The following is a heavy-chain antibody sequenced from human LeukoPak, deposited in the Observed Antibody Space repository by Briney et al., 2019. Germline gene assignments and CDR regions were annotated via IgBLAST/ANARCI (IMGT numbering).Heavy chain of an antibody. J-gene: IGHJ6*02. CDR3: ARFVVVTAIPSYYYGMDV. V-gene: IGHV4-34*01. D-gene: IGHD2-21*02. CDR1: GGSLSGYY. CDR2: INHSGST. Sequence: SETLSLTYADYGGSLSGYYWSWIRQPPGKGLEWIGEINHSGSTNYNPSLKSRVTISVDTSKNQFSLKLSSVTAADTAVYYCARFVVVTAIPSYYYGMDVWGQGTTVTVSS.